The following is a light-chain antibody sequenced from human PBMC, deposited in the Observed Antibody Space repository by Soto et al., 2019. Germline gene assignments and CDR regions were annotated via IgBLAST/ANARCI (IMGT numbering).Light chain of an antibody. V-gene: IGKV3-11*01. Sequence: IVLTQSPATLSSFPGDRVTLSCRASQAVNTRLAWYQHKPGQAPRLLIYLTSNRAAGIPARFSGSGSETDFTLTISDVGPEDFAVYYCHQRQSWPRTFGQGTKVDIK. CDR3: HQRQSWPRT. CDR1: QAVNTR. CDR2: LTS. J-gene: IGKJ1*01.